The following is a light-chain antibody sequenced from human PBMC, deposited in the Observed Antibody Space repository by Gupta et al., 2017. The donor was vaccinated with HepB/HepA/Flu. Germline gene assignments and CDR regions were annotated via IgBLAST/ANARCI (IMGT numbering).Light chain of an antibody. Sequence: QSALTQPASVSGSPGQSITISCTGTSSYVGSYNLVSWYQQHPGKAPKRMIYEVSKRPSGVSNRFSGSKSGNKASLKISGLQAEDEAEDYGCSYAGSSTLDVCGTGTKVTVL. CDR3: CSYAGSSTLDV. J-gene: IGLJ1*01. CDR2: EVS. CDR1: SSYVGSYNL. V-gene: IGLV2-23*02.